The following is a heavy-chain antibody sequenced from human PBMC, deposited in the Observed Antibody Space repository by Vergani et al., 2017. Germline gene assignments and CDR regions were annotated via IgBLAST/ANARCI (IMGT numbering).Heavy chain of an antibody. V-gene: IGHV3-49*05. CDR1: AFTFGAYA. D-gene: IGHD2-21*02. Sequence: EVQLAESGGGLVKPGRSLRLSCSASAFTFGAYAMSWFRQAPGKGLEWVGFIRSKPNGGTTEYAASVKGRFTISRDVSKSIAYLQMNRLKTEDTAVYFCARGPPEAYCGGDCFYYFDYWGQGTLVTVSS. CDR3: ARGPPEAYCGGDCFYYFDY. J-gene: IGHJ4*02. CDR2: IRSKPNGGTT.